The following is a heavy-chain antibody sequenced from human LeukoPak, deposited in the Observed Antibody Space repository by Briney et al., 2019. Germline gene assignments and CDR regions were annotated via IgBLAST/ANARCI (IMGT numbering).Heavy chain of an antibody. CDR2: IFHSGSV. J-gene: IGHJ5*02. D-gene: IGHD6-19*01. V-gene: IGHV4-38-2*02. Sequence: PSETLSLTCIVSGYSIISDYFWGWVRPPPGKGPEWIGGIFHSGSVFYNPSLRSRVTLSVDTSKNQFSLKLSSVTAADTAVYYCARDASIAVAGYNWFDPWGQGTLVTVSS. CDR1: GYSIISDYF. CDR3: ARDASIAVAGYNWFDP.